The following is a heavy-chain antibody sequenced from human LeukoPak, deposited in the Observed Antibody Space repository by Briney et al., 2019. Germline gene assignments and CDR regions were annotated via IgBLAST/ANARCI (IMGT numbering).Heavy chain of an antibody. CDR1: GGTFSSYA. J-gene: IGHJ4*02. V-gene: IGHV1-69*13. D-gene: IGHD3-22*01. Sequence: ASVKVSCKASGGTFSSYAISWVRQAPGQGLEWMGGIIPIFGTANYAQKFQGRVTITADESTSTAYMELSSLRSEDTAVYYCARGYYDSSGRFDYWGQGTLVTVSS. CDR2: IIPIFGTA. CDR3: ARGYYDSSGRFDY.